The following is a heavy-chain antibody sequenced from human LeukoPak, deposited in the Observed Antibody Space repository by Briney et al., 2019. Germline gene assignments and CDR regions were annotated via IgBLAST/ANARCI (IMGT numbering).Heavy chain of an antibody. D-gene: IGHD2-15*01. V-gene: IGHV4-34*01. CDR2: INHSGST. Sequence: PSETLSLTCAVYDGSFSGYYWSWIRQPPGKGLEWIGEINHSGSTNYNPSLKSRVTISVDTSKNQFSLKLSSVTAADTAVYYCARGYCSGGSCYPASSFDYWGQGTLVTVSS. J-gene: IGHJ4*02. CDR1: DGSFSGYY. CDR3: ARGYCSGGSCYPASSFDY.